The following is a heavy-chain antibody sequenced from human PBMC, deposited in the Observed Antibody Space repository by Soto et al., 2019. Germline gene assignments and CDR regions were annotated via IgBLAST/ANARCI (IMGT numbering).Heavy chain of an antibody. Sequence: ASVKVSCKASGYTFKVHYMHWVRQAPGEGLEWIGWIIPNSGGTNYAQKFQGRVTMTRDTSISTVYMELCSLKSYDMAVYYCARGGSWYEYCGRGTLVTVSS. CDR1: GYTFKVHY. CDR2: IIPNSGGT. V-gene: IGHV1-2*02. CDR3: ARGGSWYEY. J-gene: IGHJ4*02. D-gene: IGHD6-13*01.